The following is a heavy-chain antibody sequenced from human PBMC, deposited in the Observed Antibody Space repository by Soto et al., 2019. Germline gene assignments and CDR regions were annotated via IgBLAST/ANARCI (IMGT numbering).Heavy chain of an antibody. CDR1: GFSFSSYA. CDR2: ISASGGST. Sequence: EVQLLESGGGLVQPGGSLRLSCAASGFSFSSYAMNWVRQAPGKGLEWVSGISASGGSTDYADSVKGRFSISRDNSKNTLYLQMNSLRAEDTAVYYCAKAPYSSRWYYFDYWGQGTLVTVSS. D-gene: IGHD6-13*01. V-gene: IGHV3-23*01. CDR3: AKAPYSSRWYYFDY. J-gene: IGHJ4*02.